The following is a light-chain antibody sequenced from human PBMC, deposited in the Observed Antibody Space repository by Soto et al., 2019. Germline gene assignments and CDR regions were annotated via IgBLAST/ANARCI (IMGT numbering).Light chain of an antibody. J-gene: IGLJ1*01. Sequence: QAVVTQPASVSGSPGQSITISCTGTSSDVGGYNYVSWYQHHPGKAPKLMIYDVSNRPSGVSNRFSGSKSGNTAYLTISGLQPEDDADYYCSSYTTSNTRQIVFGTGTKLTVL. CDR2: DVS. V-gene: IGLV2-14*03. CDR3: SSYTTSNTRQIV. CDR1: SSDVGGYNY.